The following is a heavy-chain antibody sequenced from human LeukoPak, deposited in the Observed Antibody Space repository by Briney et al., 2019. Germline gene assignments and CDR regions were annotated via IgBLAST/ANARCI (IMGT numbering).Heavy chain of an antibody. V-gene: IGHV3-30-3*01. CDR2: ISYDGSNK. Sequence: GGSLRLSCAASGFTFSSYAMSWVRQAPGKGLEWVAVISYDGSNKYYADSVKGRFTISRDNSKNTLYLQMNSLRAEDTAVYYCAGSDDFWRASFDYWGQGTLVTVSS. D-gene: IGHD3-3*01. J-gene: IGHJ4*02. CDR1: GFTFSSYA. CDR3: AGSDDFWRASFDY.